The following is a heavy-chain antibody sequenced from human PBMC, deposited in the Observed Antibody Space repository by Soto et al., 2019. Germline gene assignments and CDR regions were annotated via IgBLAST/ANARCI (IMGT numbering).Heavy chain of an antibody. Sequence: PSETLSLTCTVSGGSITSTTSTYFWGWLRQSPGKGLEWIGYIYYSGSTYYNPSLKSRVTISVDTSKNQFSLKLSSVTAADTAVYYCARGNGDYVQYYFDYWGQGTLVT. V-gene: IGHV4-30-4*08. D-gene: IGHD4-17*01. CDR3: ARGNGDYVQYYFDY. J-gene: IGHJ4*02. CDR1: GGSITSTTSTYF. CDR2: IYYSGST.